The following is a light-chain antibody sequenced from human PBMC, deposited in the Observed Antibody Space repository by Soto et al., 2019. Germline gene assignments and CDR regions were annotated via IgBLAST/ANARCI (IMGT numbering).Light chain of an antibody. Sequence: DIQMTQSPSSLAASVGDRVTITCRASQGISNYLAWYQQKPGKVPKLLIYSASTLKSGVPSRFSGSGSGTDFTLTISSLQAEDVATHYCQKYNSAPLTFGGGTKVEIK. CDR2: SAS. V-gene: IGKV1-27*01. CDR3: QKYNSAPLT. J-gene: IGKJ4*01. CDR1: QGISNY.